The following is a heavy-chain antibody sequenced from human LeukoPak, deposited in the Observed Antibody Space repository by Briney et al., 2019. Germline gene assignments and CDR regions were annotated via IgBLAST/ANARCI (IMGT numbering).Heavy chain of an antibody. D-gene: IGHD2-15*01. Sequence: ASVKVSCKASGYTFTSYGISWARQAPGQGLEWMGWISAYNGNTNYAQKLQGRVTMTTDTSTSTAYMELRSLRSDDTAVYYCATDTRYCSGGSCYSSFFFDPWGQGTLVTVSS. CDR2: ISAYNGNT. CDR3: ATDTRYCSGGSCYSSFFFDP. CDR1: GYTFTSYG. J-gene: IGHJ5*02. V-gene: IGHV1-18*01.